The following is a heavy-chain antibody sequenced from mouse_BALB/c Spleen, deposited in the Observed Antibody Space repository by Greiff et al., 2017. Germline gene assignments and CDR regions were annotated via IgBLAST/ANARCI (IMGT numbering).Heavy chain of an antibody. CDR3: ARKYGNAHYDMDY. V-gene: IGHV5-9-3*01. CDR2: ISSGGSYT. D-gene: IGHD2-10*02. J-gene: IGHJ4*01. CDR1: GFTFSSYA. Sequence: EVKLMESGGGLVKPGRSLKLSCAASGFTFSSYAMSWFRQPPQKRLVCVATISSGGSYTYYPDSVKGRFTISRDTAKNTMYLHMSSLRSEDTAMYDSARKYGNAHYDMDYWGQGTSVTVSS.